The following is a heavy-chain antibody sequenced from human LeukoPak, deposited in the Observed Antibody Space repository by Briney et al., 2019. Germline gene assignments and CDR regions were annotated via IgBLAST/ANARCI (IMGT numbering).Heavy chain of an antibody. CDR1: GGTFSSYA. V-gene: IGHV1-69*06. Sequence: SVKVSCKASGGTFSSYAISWVRQAPGQGLEWMGGIIPIFGTANYAQKFQGRVTITADKSTSTAYMELSSLRSEDTAVYYCARDVAAAASFDPWGQGTLVTVSS. J-gene: IGHJ5*02. CDR3: ARDVAAAASFDP. CDR2: IIPIFGTA. D-gene: IGHD6-13*01.